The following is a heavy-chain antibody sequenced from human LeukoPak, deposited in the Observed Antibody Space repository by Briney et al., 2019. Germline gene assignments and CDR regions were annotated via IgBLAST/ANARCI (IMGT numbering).Heavy chain of an antibody. CDR2: IHYSEST. J-gene: IGHJ4*02. V-gene: IGHV4-59*01. D-gene: IGHD1-26*01. CDR1: GVPISSYY. CDR3: ARRGGSGRVFDY. Sequence: SETLSLTCTVSGVPISSYYRSWIRQPPGKGLEWVGYIHYSESTNYNPSLKRQVTISVDTSKNQLSLKLSSVTAADTAVYYCARRGGSGRVFDYWGQGTLVTVSS.